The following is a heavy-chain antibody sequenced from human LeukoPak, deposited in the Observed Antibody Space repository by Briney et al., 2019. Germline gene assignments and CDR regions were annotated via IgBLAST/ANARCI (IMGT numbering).Heavy chain of an antibody. CDR1: GFTFSDYY. J-gene: IGHJ6*02. Sequence: GGSLRLSCAASGFTFSDYYMSWLRQAPGKGLEWVSYISSNGSTIYYAHSVKGRFTITRENARNSQYLQMDSLRADDRAVDYCSSGIVGSGWLPYYGMDVWGQGTTVTVSS. V-gene: IGHV3-11*01. CDR3: SSGIVGSGWLPYYGMDV. CDR2: ISSNGSTI. D-gene: IGHD5-24*01.